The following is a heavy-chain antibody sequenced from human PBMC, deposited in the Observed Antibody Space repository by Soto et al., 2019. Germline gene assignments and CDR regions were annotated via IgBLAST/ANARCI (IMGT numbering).Heavy chain of an antibody. CDR2: IYHSGST. CDR1: GGSISSGGYS. V-gene: IGHV4-30-2*01. Sequence: QLQLQESGSGLVKPSQTLSLTCAVSGGSISSGGYSWSWIRQPPGKGLESIGYIYHSGSTYYNPSLKSPVAISVDRSKNQFSLKLSSVTAADTGVYYCARGMTTVTTFAYWGQGTLVTVSS. J-gene: IGHJ4*02. D-gene: IGHD4-17*01. CDR3: ARGMTTVTTFAY.